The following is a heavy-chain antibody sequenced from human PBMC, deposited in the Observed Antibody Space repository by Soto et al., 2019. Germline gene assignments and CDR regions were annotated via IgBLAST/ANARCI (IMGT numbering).Heavy chain of an antibody. CDR2: INPNSGGT. D-gene: IGHD2-2*01. CDR3: ARGGYCSSTSCQRRWFDP. CDR1: GFTFSSYG. Sequence: QVQLVESGGGVVQPGRSLRLSCAASGFTFSSYGMHWVRQAPGKGLEWVGWINPNSGGTNYAQKFQGRVTMTRDTSISTAYMELSRLRSDDTAVYYCARGGYCSSTSCQRRWFDPWGQGTLVTVSS. J-gene: IGHJ5*02. V-gene: IGHV1-2*02.